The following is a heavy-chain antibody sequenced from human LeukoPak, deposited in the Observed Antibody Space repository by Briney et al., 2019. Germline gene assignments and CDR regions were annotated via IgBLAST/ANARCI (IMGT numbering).Heavy chain of an antibody. V-gene: IGHV4-59*01. CDR2: IYYSGTT. J-gene: IGHJ4*02. Sequence: SETLSLTXTVSGGSISSYYWNWIRQPPGKGLEWIGYIYYSGTTNDNPSLKSRVTISVDTSKNQFSLKLSSVTAADTAVYFCARGGLVSAGTLDYWGQGTLVTVSS. D-gene: IGHD6-13*01. CDR1: GGSISSYY. CDR3: ARGGLVSAGTLDY.